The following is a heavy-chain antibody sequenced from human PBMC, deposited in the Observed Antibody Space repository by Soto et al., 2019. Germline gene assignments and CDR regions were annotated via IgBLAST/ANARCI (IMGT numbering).Heavy chain of an antibody. CDR1: GCYITNYY. V-gene: IGHV4-59*01. D-gene: IGHD4-17*01. J-gene: IGHJ4*02. CDR3: ARDSGYGDPFDY. CDR2: IFYSGNT. Sequence: SETLSLTCTVSGCYITNYYWSWIRQPPGKGLEWIGYIFYSGNTNYNPSLRSRVTISVDTSKNQFSLRLSSVTAADTAVYYCARDSGYGDPFDYWGPGTLVNVSS.